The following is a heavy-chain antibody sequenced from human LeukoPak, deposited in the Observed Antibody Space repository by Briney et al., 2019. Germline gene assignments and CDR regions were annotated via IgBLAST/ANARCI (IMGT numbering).Heavy chain of an antibody. CDR1: GGSISSYY. J-gene: IGHJ4*02. Sequence: SETLSLTCTVSGGSISSYYWTWIRQPAGKGLEWIGRIYTTGSTNYNPSLKSRVTISVDTSKNQFSLRLSSVTAADTAVYYCASRIAVSKFDYWGQGTLVTVSS. D-gene: IGHD6-19*01. CDR2: IYTTGST. CDR3: ASRIAVSKFDY. V-gene: IGHV4-4*07.